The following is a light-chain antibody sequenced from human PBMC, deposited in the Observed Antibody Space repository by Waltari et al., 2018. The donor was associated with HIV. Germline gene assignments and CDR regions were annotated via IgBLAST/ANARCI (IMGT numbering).Light chain of an antibody. CDR1: NIGSKR. CDR2: DDS. Sequence: SYVLTQPPSVSVAPGQTARLTCGGNNIGSKRGHWYQQKPGQTPVLVVYDDSDRPSGIPERFSGSNSGNTATLTISRVEAGDEADYYCQVWDSSSDHYVFGTGTKVTVL. V-gene: IGLV3-21*02. J-gene: IGLJ1*01. CDR3: QVWDSSSDHYV.